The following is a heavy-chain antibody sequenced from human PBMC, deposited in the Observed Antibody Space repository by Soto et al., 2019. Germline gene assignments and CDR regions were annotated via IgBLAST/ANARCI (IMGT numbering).Heavy chain of an antibody. J-gene: IGHJ4*02. CDR1: GGTFSSYA. CDR2: IIRIFGTA. V-gene: IGHV1-69*01. CDR3: ARALWIGYCSSTSCHPFDY. D-gene: IGHD2-2*01. Sequence: QVQLVQSGAEVKKPGSSVKVSCKASGGTFSSYAISWVRQAPGQGLEWMGGIIRIFGTANYAQKFQGRVTITADESTSTAYMELSSLRSEDTAVYYCARALWIGYCSSTSCHPFDYWGQGNLVTVSS.